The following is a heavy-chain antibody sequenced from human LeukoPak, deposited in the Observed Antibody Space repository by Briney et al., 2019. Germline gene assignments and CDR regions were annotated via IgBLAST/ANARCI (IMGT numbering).Heavy chain of an antibody. CDR1: GFTFSSDG. Sequence: PGGSLRLSCAASGFTFSSDGMNWVRQGPGKGLEWVSSISSSSSDIYYADSVKGRFTISRDNAKNSLYLQMNSLRAEDTAVYYCARGMVGAFYPFDYWGQGTLVTVSS. V-gene: IGHV3-21*01. J-gene: IGHJ4*02. CDR3: ARGMVGAFYPFDY. D-gene: IGHD1-26*01. CDR2: ISSSSSDI.